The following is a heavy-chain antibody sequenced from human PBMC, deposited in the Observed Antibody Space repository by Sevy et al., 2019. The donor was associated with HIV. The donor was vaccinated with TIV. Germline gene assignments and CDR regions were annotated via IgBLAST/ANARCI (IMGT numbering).Heavy chain of an antibody. V-gene: IGHV3-72*01. CDR1: GFTFSDHY. D-gene: IGHD1-26*01. Sequence: GGSLRLSCAASGFTFSDHYMDWVRQAPEKGLEWVGRSRNKANSYTTEYAASVIGRFTISRDDSKNSLYLQISSLKTEDTAVYYCARGILVDPYYFDSWGQGTLVTVSS. J-gene: IGHJ4*02. CDR2: SRNKANSYTT. CDR3: ARGILVDPYYFDS.